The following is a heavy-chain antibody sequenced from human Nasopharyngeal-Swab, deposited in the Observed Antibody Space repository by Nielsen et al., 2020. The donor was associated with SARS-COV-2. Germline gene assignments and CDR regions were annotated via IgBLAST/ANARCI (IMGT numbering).Heavy chain of an antibody. CDR3: AHLDSTGGDDAFDI. CDR1: GFSLSNARMG. Sequence: SGPTLVKPTETLTLTCTVSGFSLSNARMGVSWIRQPPGKALEWLAHIFSNDEKSYSTSLKSRLTISKDTSKNQVVLTMTNMDPVDTATYYCAHLDSTGGDDAFDIWGQGTMVTVSS. J-gene: IGHJ3*02. V-gene: IGHV2-26*01. D-gene: IGHD6-25*01. CDR2: IFSNDEK.